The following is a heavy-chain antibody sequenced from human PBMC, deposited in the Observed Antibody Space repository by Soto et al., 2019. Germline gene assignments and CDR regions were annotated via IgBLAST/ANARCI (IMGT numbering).Heavy chain of an antibody. Sequence: GGSLRLSCAASGFTFSSYSMNWVRQAPGKGLEWVSSIGSNSGTIYYADSVKGRFTISRDNAKNSLYLQMNSLRAEDTAVYYCARVSTFYDYWGQGTLVTVSS. D-gene: IGHD2-2*01. CDR2: IGSNSGTI. CDR1: GFTFSSYS. J-gene: IGHJ4*02. CDR3: ARVSTFYDY. V-gene: IGHV3-48*01.